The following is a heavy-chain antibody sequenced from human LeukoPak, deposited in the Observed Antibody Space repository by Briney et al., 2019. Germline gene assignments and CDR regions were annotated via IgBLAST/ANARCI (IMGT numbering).Heavy chain of an antibody. D-gene: IGHD5-18*01. CDR1: GDSISSGPYY. J-gene: IGHJ4*02. CDR2: INHSGST. CDR3: ARAKGTGLRGYSYGYYFDY. Sequence: SETLSLTCTVSGDSISSGPYYWGWIRQPPGKGLEWIGEINHSGSTNYNPSLESRVTISVDTSKNQFSLKLSSVTAADTAVYYCARAKGTGLRGYSYGYYFDYWGQGTLVTVSS. V-gene: IGHV4-39*07.